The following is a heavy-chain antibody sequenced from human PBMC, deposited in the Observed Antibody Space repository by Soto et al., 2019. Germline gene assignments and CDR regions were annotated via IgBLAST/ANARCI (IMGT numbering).Heavy chain of an antibody. CDR3: ARGEVGGLLWFGELSMGAWFDP. CDR1: GGSFSGYY. CDR2: INHSGST. D-gene: IGHD3-10*01. Sequence: QVQLQQWGAGLLKPSETLSLTCAVYGGSFSGYYWSWIRQPPGKGLEWIGEINHSGSTNYNPSLKSRVTIPVDTSKNQFSLKLSSVTAADTAVYYCARGEVGGLLWFGELSMGAWFDPWGQGTLVTVSS. V-gene: IGHV4-34*01. J-gene: IGHJ5*02.